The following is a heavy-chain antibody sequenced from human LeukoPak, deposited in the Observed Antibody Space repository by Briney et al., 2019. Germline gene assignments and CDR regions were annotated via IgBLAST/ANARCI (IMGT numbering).Heavy chain of an antibody. Sequence: GGSLRLSCAASGFTFSSYWMSWVRQSPGKGLEWVANIKQDGSEKYYVDSVRGRFTISRDNAKNSLYLQMNSLRAEDTAVYYFAREMVTFDYWGQGTLVTVSS. J-gene: IGHJ4*02. V-gene: IGHV3-7*01. D-gene: IGHD5-18*01. CDR2: IKQDGSEK. CDR1: GFTFSSYW. CDR3: AREMVTFDY.